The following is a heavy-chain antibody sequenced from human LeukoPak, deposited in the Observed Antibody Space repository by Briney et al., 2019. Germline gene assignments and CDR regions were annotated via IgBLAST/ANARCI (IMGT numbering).Heavy chain of an antibody. J-gene: IGHJ4*02. D-gene: IGHD3-22*01. CDR1: GGSISSGSYY. CDR2: IYTSGST. Sequence: PSETLSLTCTVSGGSISSGSYYWSWTRQPAGKGLEWIGRIYTSGSTNYNPSLRSRVTISIDTPKNQFSLRLSSVTAADTAVYYCARGGQGSSGYYYDYWGQGTLVTVSS. CDR3: ARGGQGSSGYYYDY. V-gene: IGHV4-61*02.